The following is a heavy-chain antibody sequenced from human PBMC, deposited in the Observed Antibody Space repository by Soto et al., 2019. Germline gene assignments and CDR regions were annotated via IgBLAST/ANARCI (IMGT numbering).Heavy chain of an antibody. J-gene: IGHJ4*02. CDR2: IYSGGST. CDR1: GFTVSSNY. CDR3: AREGECNTYYFDY. D-gene: IGHD3-16*01. Sequence: EVQLVESGGGLVQPGGSLRLSCAASGFTVSSNYMSWVRQAPGKGLEWVSVIYSGGSTYYADSVKGRFTISRDNSKNTLYLQMNSLRAEDTAVYYCAREGECNTYYFDYWGQGTLVTVSS. V-gene: IGHV3-66*01.